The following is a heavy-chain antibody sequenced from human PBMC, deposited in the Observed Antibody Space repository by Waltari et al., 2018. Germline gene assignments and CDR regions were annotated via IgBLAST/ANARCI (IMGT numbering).Heavy chain of an antibody. J-gene: IGHJ1*01. CDR2: ISAHNGNT. V-gene: IGHV1-18*01. CDR3: ATAVGGNMEFDN. D-gene: IGHD6-19*01. CDR1: VYTFSTYG. Sequence: QVHLVQSGAEAKKPGASVKVSCKATVYTFSTYGITWVRQAPGQGLEWMGWISAHNGNTNHAQKFQDRVTLSTDTSTNTAYMELRSLTSDDTAVYYCATAVGGNMEFDNWGQGTLVTVSS.